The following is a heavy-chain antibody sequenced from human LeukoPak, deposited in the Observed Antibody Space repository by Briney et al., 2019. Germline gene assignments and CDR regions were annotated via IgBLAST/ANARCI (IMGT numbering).Heavy chain of an antibody. CDR3: ARGLLDDFWSGYYVVRDYYYMDV. CDR1: GFTFSSYS. J-gene: IGHJ6*03. Sequence: KTGGSLRLSCAASGFTFSSYSMNWVRQAPGKGLEWVSSISSSSSYIYYADSVKGRFTISRDNAKNSLYLQMNSLRAEDTALYYCARGLLDDFWSGYYVVRDYYYMDVWGKGTTVTVSS. V-gene: IGHV3-21*04. CDR2: ISSSSSYI. D-gene: IGHD3-3*01.